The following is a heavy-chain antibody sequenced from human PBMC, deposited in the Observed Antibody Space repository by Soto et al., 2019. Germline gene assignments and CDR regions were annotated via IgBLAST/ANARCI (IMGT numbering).Heavy chain of an antibody. CDR2: INAGNGNT. CDR1: GYTFTSYA. CDR3: ARPNYYGSGSYYNVGWFDP. J-gene: IGHJ5*02. D-gene: IGHD3-10*01. Sequence: QVQLVQSGAEVKKPGASVKVSCKASGYTFTSYAMHWVRQAPGQRLEWMGWINAGNGNTKYSQKFQGRVTITRDTSASTAYMELSSLRSEDTAVYYCARPNYYGSGSYYNVGWFDPWGQGTLVTVSS. V-gene: IGHV1-3*01.